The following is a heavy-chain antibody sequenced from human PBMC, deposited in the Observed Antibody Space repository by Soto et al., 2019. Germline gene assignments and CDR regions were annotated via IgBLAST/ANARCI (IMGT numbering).Heavy chain of an antibody. CDR1: GGTFSSYT. J-gene: IGHJ3*02. D-gene: IGHD1-26*01. CDR3: AREDSDSVSYLDAFDI. Sequence: QVQLVQSGAEVKKPGSSVKVSCKASGGTFSSYTISWVRQAPGQGLEWMGRIIPILGIANYAQKFQGRVTITADKSTSTAYLELSSLRSEDTAVYYCAREDSDSVSYLDAFDIWGPVTMVTVSS. CDR2: IIPILGIA. V-gene: IGHV1-69*08.